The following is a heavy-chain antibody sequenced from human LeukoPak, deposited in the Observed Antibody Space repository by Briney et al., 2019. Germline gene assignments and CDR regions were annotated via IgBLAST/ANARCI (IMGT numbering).Heavy chain of an antibody. Sequence: PGGSLRLSCAASGFTFSSYGMHWVRQAPGKGLEGVAFIRYDGSNKYYADSVKGRFTISRDNSKNTLYLQMNSLRAEDTAVYYCAKDNIPAAMLNWFDPWGQGTLVTVSS. CDR1: GFTFSSYG. D-gene: IGHD2-2*01. V-gene: IGHV3-30*02. CDR2: IRYDGSNK. J-gene: IGHJ5*02. CDR3: AKDNIPAAMLNWFDP.